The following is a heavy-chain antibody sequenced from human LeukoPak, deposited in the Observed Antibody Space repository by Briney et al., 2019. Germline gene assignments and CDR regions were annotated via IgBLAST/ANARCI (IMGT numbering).Heavy chain of an antibody. D-gene: IGHD4/OR15-4a*01. V-gene: IGHV3-53*01. Sequence: GGSLRLSCAASGFTVGSNYMSWVRQAPGKGLEWVSVIYSGGSTYYADSVKGRFTISRDNSKNTLYLQMNSLRAEDTAVYYCAKDGATFYYYMDVWGKGTTVTVSS. J-gene: IGHJ6*03. CDR1: GFTVGSNY. CDR2: IYSGGST. CDR3: AKDGATFYYYMDV.